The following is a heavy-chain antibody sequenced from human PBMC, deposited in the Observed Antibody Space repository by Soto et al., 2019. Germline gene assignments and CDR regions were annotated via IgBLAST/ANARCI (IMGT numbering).Heavy chain of an antibody. D-gene: IGHD6-19*01. V-gene: IGHV1-3*01. CDR1: GYTFTNYG. Sequence: ASVKVSCKASGYTFTNYGVSWVRQAPGQGLEWMGWINAGNGDTKYSQKFQGRVTISRDTSASTVYMELSSLRSEDTAVYYCARGNSGWGFDYWGQGTLVTVSS. CDR3: ARGNSGWGFDY. J-gene: IGHJ4*02. CDR2: INAGNGDT.